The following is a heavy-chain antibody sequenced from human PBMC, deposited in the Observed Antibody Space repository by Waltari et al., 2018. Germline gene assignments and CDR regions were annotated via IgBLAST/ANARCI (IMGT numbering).Heavy chain of an antibody. Sequence: EVQLEESGGGLVQPGGSLRLSCAASGFTFSSHWIHWVRQAPGKGLVWVSRSNGDGSSTSYADSVKGRLTISRDNAKNTLYLQMNSLRAEDTAVYYCSRDLQHGDFGRGRDYWGQGTLVTVSS. CDR2: SNGDGSST. D-gene: IGHD4-17*01. CDR3: SRDLQHGDFGRGRDY. J-gene: IGHJ4*02. CDR1: GFTFSSHW. V-gene: IGHV3-74*01.